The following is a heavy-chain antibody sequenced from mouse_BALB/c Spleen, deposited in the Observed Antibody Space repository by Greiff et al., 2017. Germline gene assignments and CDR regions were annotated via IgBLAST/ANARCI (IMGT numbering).Heavy chain of an antibody. CDR1: GYTFTDYD. D-gene: IGHD1-3*01. CDR2: ISTYYGDA. J-gene: IGHJ4*01. Sequence: VQLQQSGAELVRPGVSVKISCKGSGYTFTDYDMHWVKQSHAKSLEWIGVISTYYGDASYNQKFKGKATMTVDKSSSTAYMELARLTSEDSAIYYCARGDNSYAMDYWGQGTSVTVSS. V-gene: IGHV1S137*01. CDR3: ARGDNSYAMDY.